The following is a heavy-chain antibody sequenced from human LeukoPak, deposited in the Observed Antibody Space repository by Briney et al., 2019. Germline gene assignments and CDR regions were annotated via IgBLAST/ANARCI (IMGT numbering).Heavy chain of an antibody. V-gene: IGHV1-8*01. CDR1: GYTFTSYD. CDR3: AREHPEAARSEYYFDY. CDR2: MNPNSGNT. Sequence: GASVKVSCKASGYTFTSYDINWVRQATGQGLEWMGWMNPNSGNTGYAQKFQGRVTMTRDTSTRTVYMEANSLRAEDTAVYYCAREHPEAARSEYYFDYWGQGTLVAVSS. J-gene: IGHJ4*02.